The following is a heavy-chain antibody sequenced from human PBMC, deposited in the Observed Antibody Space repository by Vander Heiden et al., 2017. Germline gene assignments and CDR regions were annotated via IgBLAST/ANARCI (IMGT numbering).Heavy chain of an antibody. CDR1: GFTFDDYA. J-gene: IGHJ2*01. CDR3: VRRPNGYFDL. CDR2: ISGNSGSI. V-gene: IGHV3-9*01. Sequence: EVQLVESGGGLVQPGRSLRLSCAASGFTFDDYAMHWVRQAPGKGWEWVSGISGNSGSIGYADSVKGRFTISRDNAKNSLYLQRNSLRAEDTALYYGVRRPNGYFDLWGRGTLVTVSS.